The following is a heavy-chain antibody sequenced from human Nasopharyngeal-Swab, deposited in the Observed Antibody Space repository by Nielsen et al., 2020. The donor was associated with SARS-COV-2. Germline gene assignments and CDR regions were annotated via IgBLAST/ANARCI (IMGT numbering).Heavy chain of an antibody. CDR1: GYTLTELS. J-gene: IGHJ6*02. D-gene: IGHD2-15*01. V-gene: IGHV1-24*01. CDR2: FDPEDGET. CDR3: ATATVVAATTTSINLHYYYYGMDV. Sequence: ASVQVSCKVSGYTLTELSMHWVRQAPGKGLERMGGFDPEDGETIYAQKFQGRVTMTEDTSTDTAYMELSSLRSEDTAVYYCATATVVAATTTSINLHYYYYGMDVWGQGTTVTVSS.